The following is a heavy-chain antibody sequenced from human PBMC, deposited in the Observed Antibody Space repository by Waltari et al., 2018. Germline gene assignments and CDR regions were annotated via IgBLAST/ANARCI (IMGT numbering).Heavy chain of an antibody. J-gene: IGHJ3*01. D-gene: IGHD2-2*01. CDR1: GGTFSIHA. CDR2: VIPMFGTV. Sequence: QVQLMQSGAEVKKPGSSVKVSCKASGGTFSIHAIRWVRQAPGQGPEWLGGVIPMFGTVNYAQRFQGRVTITAAESTSTIYMELHTLRSEDTAVYYCASGAGYCSSSNCPHDAFNVWGQGTMVTVSS. CDR3: ASGAGYCSSSNCPHDAFNV. V-gene: IGHV1-69*01.